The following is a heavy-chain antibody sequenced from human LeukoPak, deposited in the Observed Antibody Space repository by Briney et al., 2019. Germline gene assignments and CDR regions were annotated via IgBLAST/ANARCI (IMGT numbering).Heavy chain of an antibody. D-gene: IGHD1-14*01. Sequence: GGSLRLSCAASGFTFDDYTMHWVRQGPGKGLEWVSLITWDGGSTYYADSVKGRFTISRDDSKNSLYLQMNSLRPEDTALYYCATERNRYFDYWGQGTLVTVSS. J-gene: IGHJ4*02. CDR3: ATERNRYFDY. CDR2: ITWDGGST. V-gene: IGHV3-43*01. CDR1: GFTFDDYT.